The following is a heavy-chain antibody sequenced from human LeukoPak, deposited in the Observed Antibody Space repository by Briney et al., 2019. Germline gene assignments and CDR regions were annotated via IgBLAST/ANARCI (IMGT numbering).Heavy chain of an antibody. CDR2: IYTSGST. Sequence: PSETLSLTCTVSGGSISSGRYYWSWIRRPAGKALEWIGRIYTSGSTNYNPSLKSRVTISVDTSKNQFFLKLSSVTAADTAVYYCARRRLVRKNWFDPWGQGTLVTVS. CDR3: ARRRLVRKNWFDP. V-gene: IGHV4-61*02. CDR1: GGSISSGRYY. D-gene: IGHD6-6*01. J-gene: IGHJ5*02.